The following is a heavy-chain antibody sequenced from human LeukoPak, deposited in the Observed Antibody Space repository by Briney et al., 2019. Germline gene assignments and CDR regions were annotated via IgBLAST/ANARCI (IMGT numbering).Heavy chain of an antibody. D-gene: IGHD1-26*01. CDR3: AREYSGSYVVDY. Sequence: GRSLRLSCAASGFTFDRYPMHWVRQAPGKGLEWVALISYDGSYKFYGDSVKGRFTISRDNTKNTLYLQMNSLRAEDAAVYYCAREYSGSYVVDYWGQGTLVTVSS. V-gene: IGHV3-30-3*01. J-gene: IGHJ4*02. CDR1: GFTFDRYP. CDR2: ISYDGSYK.